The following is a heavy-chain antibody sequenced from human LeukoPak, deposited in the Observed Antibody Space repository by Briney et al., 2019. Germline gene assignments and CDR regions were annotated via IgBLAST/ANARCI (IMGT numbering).Heavy chain of an antibody. J-gene: IGHJ4*02. CDR2: ISGSGGST. V-gene: IGHV3-23*01. CDR1: GFTFSSYA. Sequence: GGSLRLSCAASGFTFSSYAMSWVRQAPGKGLEWVSSISGSGGSTYYADSVKGRFTISRDNSKNTLYLQMNSLRAEDTAVYYCAKDAQPLSYSSSWYGGFDYWGQGTLVTVSS. D-gene: IGHD6-13*01. CDR3: AKDAQPLSYSSSWYGGFDY.